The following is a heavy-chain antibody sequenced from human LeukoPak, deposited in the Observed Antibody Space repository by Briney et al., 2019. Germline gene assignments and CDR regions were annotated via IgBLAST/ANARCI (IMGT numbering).Heavy chain of an antibody. CDR3: AKGIRRYPEPSSWSCFDY. CDR1: GFTFSSYA. Sequence: PGRSLRLSCAASGFTFSSYAMGWVRQAPGKGLEWVSAISESGVSTYYADSVKGRFTVSRDNSDNTLYLKMNSLRAEDTAVYYCAKGIRRYPEPSSWSCFDYWGQGTLVTVSS. CDR2: ISESGVST. D-gene: IGHD6-13*01. V-gene: IGHV3-23*01. J-gene: IGHJ4*02.